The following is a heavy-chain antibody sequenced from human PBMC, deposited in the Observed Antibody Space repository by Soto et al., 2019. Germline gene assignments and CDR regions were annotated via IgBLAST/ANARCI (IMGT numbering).Heavy chain of an antibody. V-gene: IGHV3-21*01. CDR2: ISSTTNYI. CDR1: GFTFTRYR. J-gene: IGHJ4*02. CDR3: ARESEDLTSNFDY. Sequence: PGGSLRLSCAASGFTFTRYRMNWVRQAPGKGLEWVSSISSTTNYIYYADPMKGRFTVSRDNAKNSVYLEMNSLSAEDTALYYCARESEDLTSNFDYWGQGTLVTVSS.